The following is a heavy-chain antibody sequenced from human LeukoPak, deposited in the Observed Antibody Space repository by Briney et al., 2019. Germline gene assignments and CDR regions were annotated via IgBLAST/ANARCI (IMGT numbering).Heavy chain of an antibody. CDR1: GGSFSGYY. V-gene: IGHV4-34*01. Sequence: PSETLSLTCAVYGGSFSGYYWSWIRQPPGKGLEWIGEINDSGSTNYNPSLKSRVTISVDTSKNKFSLKLSSVTAADTAVYYCARHSRIAAGLWGNCRNWYFDLWGRGTLVTVSS. CDR3: ARHSRIAAGLWGNCRNWYFDL. D-gene: IGHD3-16*02. J-gene: IGHJ2*01. CDR2: INDSGST.